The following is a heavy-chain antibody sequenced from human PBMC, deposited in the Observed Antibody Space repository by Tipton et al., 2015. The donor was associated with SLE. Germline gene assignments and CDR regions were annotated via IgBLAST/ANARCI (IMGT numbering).Heavy chain of an antibody. CDR2: IYYSGST. CDR3: ARVAELYTDDYYYYIDV. D-gene: IGHD2-15*01. J-gene: IGHJ6*03. V-gene: IGHV4-59*01. Sequence: LRLSCTVSDGSISRYYWSWIRQSPGMGLEWIGYIYYSGSTNYNPSLESRVTMSVDRSKNQLSLRLSSLTAADTAVYFCARVAELYTDDYYYYIDVWGKGTTVTVSS. CDR1: DGSISRYY.